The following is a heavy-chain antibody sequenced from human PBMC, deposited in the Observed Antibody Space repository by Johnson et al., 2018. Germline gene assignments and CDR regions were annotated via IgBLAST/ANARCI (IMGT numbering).Heavy chain of an antibody. CDR1: GFTFSGSA. CDR3: TRHGGYCSSTSCHNPSFYYYYCYMDV. J-gene: IGHJ6*03. V-gene: IGHV3-73*02. CDR2: ISSKANSYAT. Sequence: VQLQESGGGLVQPGGSLKLSCAASGFTFSGSAMHWVRQASGKGLEWVGRISSKANSYATAYAASVKGRFTISSEDSKHTAYLQMNSLKTEDTAVYYCTRHGGYCSSTSCHNPSFYYYYCYMDVWGKGTTVTVSS. D-gene: IGHD2-2*01.